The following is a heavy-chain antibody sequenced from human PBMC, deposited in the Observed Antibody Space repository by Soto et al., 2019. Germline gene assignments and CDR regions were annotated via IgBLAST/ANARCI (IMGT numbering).Heavy chain of an antibody. V-gene: IGHV1-18*01. Sequence: ASVKVSCKASGYFFTTYGISWVRQAPGQGLEWMGYISVKNGNTNYAQKFQGRVTLTTDTSTTTAYMELRSLTSDDTAMYYCARDLATFGPGCNELWGQGTLVTVSS. CDR2: ISVKNGNT. CDR3: ARDLATFGPGCNEL. J-gene: IGHJ4*02. CDR1: GYFFTTYG. D-gene: IGHD3-3*01.